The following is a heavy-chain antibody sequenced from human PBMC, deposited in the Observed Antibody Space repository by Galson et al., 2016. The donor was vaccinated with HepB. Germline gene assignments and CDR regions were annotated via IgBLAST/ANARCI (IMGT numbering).Heavy chain of an antibody. CDR2: IGGSNGYT. J-gene: IGHJ4*02. CDR3: ARGVGELFNLFDY. Sequence: SVKVSCKASGYTFNNYGLSWVRQAPGQGLEWVGWIGGSNGYTNYAQNFQGRVTMTTDTSTSIGYMELRSLRSDDTSVYYCARGVGELFNLFDYWGPGTLVTVSS. D-gene: IGHD3-10*01. V-gene: IGHV1-18*01. CDR1: GYTFNNYG.